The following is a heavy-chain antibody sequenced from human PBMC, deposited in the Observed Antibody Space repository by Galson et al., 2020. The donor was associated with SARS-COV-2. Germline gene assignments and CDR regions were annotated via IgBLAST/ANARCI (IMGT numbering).Heavy chain of an antibody. Sequence: ASVQVSCKASGYTFTGYYMHWVRQAPGQGLEWMGRINPNSGGTNYAQKFQGRVTMTRDTSISTAYMELSRLRSDDTAVYYCARDIGFGELLNWFDPWGQGTLVTVSS. D-gene: IGHD3-10*01. CDR1: GYTFTGYY. CDR3: ARDIGFGELLNWFDP. J-gene: IGHJ5*02. CDR2: INPNSGGT. V-gene: IGHV1-2*06.